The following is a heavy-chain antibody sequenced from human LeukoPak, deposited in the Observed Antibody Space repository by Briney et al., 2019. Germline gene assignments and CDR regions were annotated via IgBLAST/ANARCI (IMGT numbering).Heavy chain of an antibody. CDR2: ISGSGGST. J-gene: IGHJ4*02. D-gene: IGHD2-15*01. V-gene: IGHV3-23*01. CDR1: GFTFSSYG. CDR3: AREGYCSGGSCYSGTDY. Sequence: GGTLRLSCAASGFTFSSYGMSWVRQAPGKGLEWVSAISGSGGSTYYADSVKGRFTTSRDNSKNTLYLQMNSLRAEDTAVYYCAREGYCSGGSCYSGTDYWGQGTLVTVSS.